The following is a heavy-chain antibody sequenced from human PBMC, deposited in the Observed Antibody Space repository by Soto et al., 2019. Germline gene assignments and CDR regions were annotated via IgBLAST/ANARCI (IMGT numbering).Heavy chain of an antibody. Sequence: QVQLHQWGAGLLKPSETLSLACSIYSGSFSGFYWSWIRQPPGKRLEWIGEISQSGSTNYNPSLKSRVSISVDTSKNQFSLNLTSVTAADTAVHYCARAPKVSGSSQTRPDFWGQGALVTVSS. CDR1: SGSFSGFY. J-gene: IGHJ4*02. CDR2: ISQSGST. CDR3: ARAPKVSGSSQTRPDF. V-gene: IGHV4-34*01. D-gene: IGHD6-6*01.